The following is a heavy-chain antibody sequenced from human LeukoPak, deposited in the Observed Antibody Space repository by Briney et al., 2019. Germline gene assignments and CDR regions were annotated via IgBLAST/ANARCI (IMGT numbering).Heavy chain of an antibody. CDR3: ARLDDFWSGYRYYYYYYMDV. J-gene: IGHJ6*03. CDR1: GGTISSYY. CDR2: IYYSGST. V-gene: IGHV4-59*01. Sequence: AETLSLACTVSGGTISSYYWSWIRQPPGKGLEWMGYIYYSGSTNYNPSLKSRVTMSVDTSKIQFSLKLSSVTAVDTAVYYCARLDDFWSGYRYYYYYYMDVWGKGTTVTVSS. D-gene: IGHD3-3*01.